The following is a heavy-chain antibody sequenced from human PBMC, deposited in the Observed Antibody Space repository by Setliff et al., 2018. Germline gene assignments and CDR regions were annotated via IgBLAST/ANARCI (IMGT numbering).Heavy chain of an antibody. Sequence: GGSLRLSCAASGFTFSGYYMQWVRQAPGKGLEWVSYIGGSEKNYVDSVKGRFSVSRDDAKNSLYLQMNSLRVEDTAVYYCARGTSYGSRSDYLDAWGQGTLVTVSS. V-gene: IGHV3-7*01. CDR2: IGGSEK. J-gene: IGHJ4*02. D-gene: IGHD3-10*01. CDR3: ARGTSYGSRSDYLDA. CDR1: GFTFSGYY.